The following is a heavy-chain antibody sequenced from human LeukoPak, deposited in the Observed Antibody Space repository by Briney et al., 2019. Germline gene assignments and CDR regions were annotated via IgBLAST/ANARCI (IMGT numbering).Heavy chain of an antibody. D-gene: IGHD5-12*01. Sequence: GGSLRLSCAASGFTFSSYSMNWVRQAPGKGLEWVSYISSSSSTIYYADSVKGRFTISRDNAKNTLYLQMNSLRAEDTAVYYCAGIVATIRGFDSWGQGALVTVSS. V-gene: IGHV3-48*01. J-gene: IGHJ4*02. CDR1: GFTFSSYS. CDR3: AGIVATIRGFDS. CDR2: ISSSSSTI.